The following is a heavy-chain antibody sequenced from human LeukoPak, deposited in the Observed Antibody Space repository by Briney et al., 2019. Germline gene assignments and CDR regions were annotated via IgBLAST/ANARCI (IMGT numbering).Heavy chain of an antibody. CDR2: ISSSSSYI. Sequence: GGSLRLSCAASGFTFSSYSMNWVRQAPGKGLEWVSSISSSSSYIYYADSVKGRFTISRDNAKNSLYLQMNSLRAEDTAVYYCARDAVAGSDAFDIWGPGTMVTVSS. CDR1: GFTFSSYS. V-gene: IGHV3-21*01. D-gene: IGHD6-19*01. J-gene: IGHJ3*02. CDR3: ARDAVAGSDAFDI.